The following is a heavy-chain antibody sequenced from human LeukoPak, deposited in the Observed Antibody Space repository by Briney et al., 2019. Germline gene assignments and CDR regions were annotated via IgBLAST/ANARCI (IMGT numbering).Heavy chain of an antibody. CDR1: GGSFGGYY. D-gene: IGHD3-3*01. J-gene: IGHJ4*02. CDR2: ISHSGST. Sequence: SETLSLTCAVYGGSFGGYYWSWIRQPPGKGLEWIGEISHSGSTNYNPSLKSRVTISVDTSKNQFSLKLSSVTAADTAVYYCARSDFWSGSVIDYWGQGTLVTVSS. CDR3: ARSDFWSGSVIDY. V-gene: IGHV4-34*01.